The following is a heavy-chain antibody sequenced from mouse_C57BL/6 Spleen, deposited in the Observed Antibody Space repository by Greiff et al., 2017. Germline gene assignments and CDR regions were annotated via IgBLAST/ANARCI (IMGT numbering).Heavy chain of an antibody. CDR3: ARDYDGWYFDV. Sequence: EVMLVESGGGLVKPGGSLKLSCAASGFTFSDYGMHRVRQAPEKGLEWVAYISSGSSTIYYADTVKGRFTISRDNAKNTLFLQMTSLRSEDTAMYYCARDYDGWYFDVWGTGTTVTVSS. J-gene: IGHJ1*03. CDR1: GFTFSDYG. D-gene: IGHD2-3*01. V-gene: IGHV5-17*01. CDR2: ISSGSSTI.